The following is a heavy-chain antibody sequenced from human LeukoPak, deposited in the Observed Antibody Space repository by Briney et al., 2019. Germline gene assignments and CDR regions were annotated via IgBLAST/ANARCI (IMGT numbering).Heavy chain of an antibody. J-gene: IGHJ4*02. Sequence: GGSLRLSCAASGFTFSTYAMSWVRQIPGKGLEGVSAISGIDGGTYYADSVKGRFTISRDNSRNTLYLQMTTLRAEDTAVYFCAKSPVSSCRGSFCYPFDYWGQGNLVTVSS. CDR3: AKSPVSSCRGSFCYPFDY. D-gene: IGHD2-15*01. CDR1: GFTFSTYA. V-gene: IGHV3-23*01. CDR2: ISGIDGGT.